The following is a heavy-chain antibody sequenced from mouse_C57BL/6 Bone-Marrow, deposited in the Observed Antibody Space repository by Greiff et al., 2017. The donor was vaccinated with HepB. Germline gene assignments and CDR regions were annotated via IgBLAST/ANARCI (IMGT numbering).Heavy chain of an antibody. CDR2: IDTEDGDT. J-gene: IGHJ3*01. CDR3: TRSPYDYDGYAWFAY. Sequence: VQLQQSGAELVRPGASVKLSCTASGFNIKDYYMHWVKQRPDQGLEWIGRIDTEDGDTDYAPKFQGKATMTADTSSNTAYLQLSSLTSEDTAVYDCTRSPYDYDGYAWFAYWGQGTLVTVSA. CDR1: GFNIKDYY. V-gene: IGHV14-1*01. D-gene: IGHD2-4*01.